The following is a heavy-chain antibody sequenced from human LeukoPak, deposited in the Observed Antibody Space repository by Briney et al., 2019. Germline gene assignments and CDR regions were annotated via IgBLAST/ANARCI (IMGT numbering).Heavy chain of an antibody. Sequence: SETLSLTCTVSGGSISSYYWSWIRQPPGKGPEWIGYIYYSGSTNYNPSLKSRVTISVDTSKNQFSLKLSSVTAADTAVYYCARGAVTTVYYFDYWGQGTLVTVSS. D-gene: IGHD4-11*01. CDR2: IYYSGST. J-gene: IGHJ4*02. CDR3: ARGAVTTVYYFDY. CDR1: GGSISSYY. V-gene: IGHV4-59*01.